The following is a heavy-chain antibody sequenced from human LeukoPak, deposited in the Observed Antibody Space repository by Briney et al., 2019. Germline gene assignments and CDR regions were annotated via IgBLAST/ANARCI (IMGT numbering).Heavy chain of an antibody. CDR1: GGSISSYY. D-gene: IGHD1-14*01. J-gene: IGHJ3*01. Sequence: SETLSLTCTVSGGSISSYYWSWIRQPAGKGLEWIGNIYISGNTNYNPSLKSRVTLSVDTSKNQFSLKLSYVTAADTAIYYCARGALGMSGRIVDAFDLWGQGTRVTVSS. CDR3: ARGALGMSGRIVDAFDL. CDR2: IYISGNT. V-gene: IGHV4-4*07.